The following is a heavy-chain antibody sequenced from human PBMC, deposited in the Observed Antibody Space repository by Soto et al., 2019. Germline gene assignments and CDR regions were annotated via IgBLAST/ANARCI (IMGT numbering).Heavy chain of an antibody. J-gene: IGHJ4*02. CDR3: ARGWGRIFDY. Sequence: QVQLQQRSAGLLKPSETLSLTCAVYGGSFSGYYWSWIRQPPGKGLEWIGEINHSSSTNYNPSLKSRVTISVDTSKNQFSLKLSSVTAADTAVYYCARGWGRIFDYWGQGTLVTVSS. D-gene: IGHD7-27*01. CDR2: INHSSST. CDR1: GGSFSGYY. V-gene: IGHV4-34*01.